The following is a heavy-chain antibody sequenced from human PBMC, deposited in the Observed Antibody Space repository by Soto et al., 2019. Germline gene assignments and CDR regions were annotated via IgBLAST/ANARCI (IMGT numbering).Heavy chain of an antibody. CDR2: IYDSESA. CDR3: ARASSSSSAADY. V-gene: IGHV4-31*03. Sequence: QVQLQESGPGLVKASQTQSLICSVSGESISSGGYYWSWIRHHPGKGLEWIGYIYDSESAYYNPSLKSRVTISMDTSKNHFAMKLSSVTAADTAVYYCARASSSSSAADYWGQGTLITVSS. J-gene: IGHJ4*02. CDR1: GESISSGGYY. D-gene: IGHD6-6*01.